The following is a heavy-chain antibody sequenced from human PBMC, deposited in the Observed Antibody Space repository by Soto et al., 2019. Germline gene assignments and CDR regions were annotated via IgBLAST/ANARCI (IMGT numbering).Heavy chain of an antibody. J-gene: IGHJ6*03. CDR1: GGSFSGYY. CDR3: ARGGGYYDFWSSYDSPGDYYYMDV. V-gene: IGHV4-34*01. CDR2: INHSGST. D-gene: IGHD3-3*01. Sequence: PSETLSLTCAVYGGSFSGYYWSWIRQPPGKGLEWIGEINHSGSTNYNPSLKSRVIISVDTSKNQFSLKLSSVTAADTAVYYCARGGGYYDFWSSYDSPGDYYYMDVWGKGTTVTVSS.